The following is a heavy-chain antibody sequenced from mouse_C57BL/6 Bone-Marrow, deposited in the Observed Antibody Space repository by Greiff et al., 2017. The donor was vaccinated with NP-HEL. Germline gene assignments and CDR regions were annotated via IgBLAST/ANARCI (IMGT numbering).Heavy chain of an antibody. J-gene: IGHJ1*03. D-gene: IGHD1-1*01. CDR1: GYTFTSFG. CDR3: ASGGGSSFYWYFDV. V-gene: IGHV1-81*01. CDR2: FYPRSGNT. Sequence: VQLQQSGAELARPGASVKLSCKASGYTFTSFGLSWVKQRTGRGLEGIGEFYPRSGNTYYNEKFKGKATLTADKSSSTAYMELRSLTSEDSAVYFCASGGGSSFYWYFDVWGTGTTVTVSS.